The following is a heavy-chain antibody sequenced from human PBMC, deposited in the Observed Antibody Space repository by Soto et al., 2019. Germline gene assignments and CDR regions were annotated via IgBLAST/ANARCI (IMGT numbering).Heavy chain of an antibody. V-gene: IGHV4-31*03. Sequence: QVQLQESGPGLVKPAQTLSLTCTVSGGSINDGAYYWNWVRQHPEKGLEWIGYIRYSGNTYYNPSLKSRVIISLDTCKNQFSLMLSSVTAADTAVYYCARSNYRDYGAQPDHWGQGTPVTVSS. J-gene: IGHJ4*02. CDR2: IRYSGNT. CDR3: ARSNYRDYGAQPDH. D-gene: IGHD4-17*01. CDR1: GGSINDGAYY.